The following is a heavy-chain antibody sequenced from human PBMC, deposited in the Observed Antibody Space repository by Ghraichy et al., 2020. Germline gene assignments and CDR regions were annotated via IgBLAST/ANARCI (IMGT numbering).Heavy chain of an antibody. Sequence: SETLSLTCTVSGGSISSGDYYWSWIRQPPEKGLEWIGYIYYSGSTYYNPSLKSRVTISVDTSKNQFSLKLSSVTAADTAVYYCARVTMDTAMVDWGQGTLVTVSS. D-gene: IGHD5-18*01. J-gene: IGHJ4*02. CDR3: ARVTMDTAMVD. CDR2: IYYSGST. V-gene: IGHV4-30-4*01. CDR1: GGSISSGDYY.